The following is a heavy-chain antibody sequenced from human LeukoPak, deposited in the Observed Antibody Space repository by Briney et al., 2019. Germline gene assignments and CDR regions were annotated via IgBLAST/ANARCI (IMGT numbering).Heavy chain of an antibody. D-gene: IGHD3-9*01. CDR2: ISGSGGST. Sequence: PGGSLRLSCAASGFTFSSYAMSWVRQAPGKGLEWVSAISGSGGSTYYADSVKGRFTISKDNSKNTLYLQMNSLRAEDTAVYYCAKAGLRYLDWLSSRNYYFDYWGQGTLVTVSS. V-gene: IGHV3-23*01. J-gene: IGHJ4*02. CDR1: GFTFSSYA. CDR3: AKAGLRYLDWLSSRNYYFDY.